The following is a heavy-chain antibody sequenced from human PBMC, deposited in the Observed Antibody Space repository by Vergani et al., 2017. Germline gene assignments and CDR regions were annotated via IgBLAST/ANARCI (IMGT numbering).Heavy chain of an antibody. D-gene: IGHD3-10*01. CDR3: ARGFTDYYGSGSYPFYFDY. Sequence: QVQLQESGPGLVKPSETLSLTCTVPGGSISSYYWSWIRQPPGKGLEWIGYIYYSGSTNYNPSLKSRVTISVDTSKNQFSLKMSSVTAADTAVYYCARGFTDYYGSGSYPFYFDYWGQGTLVTVSS. CDR2: IYYSGST. CDR1: GGSISSYY. V-gene: IGHV4-59*01. J-gene: IGHJ4*02.